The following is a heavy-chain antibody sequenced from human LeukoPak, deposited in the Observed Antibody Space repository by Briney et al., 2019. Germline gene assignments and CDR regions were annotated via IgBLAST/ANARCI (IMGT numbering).Heavy chain of an antibody. CDR2: IKRDGSEK. V-gene: IGHV3-7*01. J-gene: IGHJ6*02. CDR3: ARDVSVSGMDV. D-gene: IGHD5/OR15-5a*01. CDR1: GFTFTAYW. Sequence: GGSLRLSCAASGFTFTAYWMSWVRQAPGKGLEWVANIKRDGSEKYYVDSVKGRFTISRDNPKKSVYLQMNSLRAEDTAIYYCARDVSVSGMDVWGQGTTVIVSS.